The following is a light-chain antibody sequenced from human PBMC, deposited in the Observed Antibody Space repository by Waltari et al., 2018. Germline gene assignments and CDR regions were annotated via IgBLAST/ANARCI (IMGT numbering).Light chain of an antibody. CDR1: QSVTSIS. Sequence: ELVLPQSPGTLSLSPGERATLSCRASQSVTSISLTWYQKKVGQAPRLLIYGTSSRATGIPDRFSGSGSGTEFTLTISRLEPEDFAVYYCQQYDGEVVTFGGGTKVEI. J-gene: IGKJ4*01. CDR2: GTS. CDR3: QQYDGEVVT. V-gene: IGKV3-20*01.